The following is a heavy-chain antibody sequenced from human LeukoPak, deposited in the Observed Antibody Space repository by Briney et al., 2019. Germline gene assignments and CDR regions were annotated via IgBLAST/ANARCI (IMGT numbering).Heavy chain of an antibody. J-gene: IGHJ3*02. CDR3: ARDPAYVLRAFDI. CDR2: IIPMFGTA. CDR1: GGTFSSYA. Sequence: GASVKVSCKASGGTFSSYAISWVRQAPGQGPEWMGGIIPMFGTANYAQKFQGRVTMTEDTSISTAYMELSRLRSDDTAVYYCARDPAYVLRAFDIWGQGTMVTVSS. V-gene: IGHV1-69*06. D-gene: IGHD3-16*01.